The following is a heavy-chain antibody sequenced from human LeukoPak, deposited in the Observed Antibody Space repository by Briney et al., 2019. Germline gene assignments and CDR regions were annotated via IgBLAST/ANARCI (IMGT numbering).Heavy chain of an antibody. Sequence: GGSLRLSCAASGFTFSSYWMSWVRQAPGKGLEWVANIKQDGSEKYYVDSVKGRFTISRDNAKNSLYLQMNSLRAEDTAVYYCARYPPDYCGSGNQPRVAYDYWGQGTLVTVSS. CDR1: GFTFSSYW. CDR3: ARYPPDYCGSGNQPRVAYDY. J-gene: IGHJ4*02. V-gene: IGHV3-7*01. D-gene: IGHD3-10*01. CDR2: IKQDGSEK.